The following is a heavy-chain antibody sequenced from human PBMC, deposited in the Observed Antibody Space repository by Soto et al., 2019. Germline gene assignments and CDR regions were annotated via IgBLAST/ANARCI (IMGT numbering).Heavy chain of an antibody. V-gene: IGHV4-59*01. CDR1: GGSISSYY. CDR2: IYYSGST. Sequence: QVQLQESGPGLVKPSETLSLTCTVSGGSISSYYWSWIRQPPGKGLEWIGYIYYSGSTNYNPSLKSRVTISVGTSKNQFSLKLSSVTAADTAVYYCAREGSGWYRNGMDVWGQGTTVTVSS. J-gene: IGHJ6*02. CDR3: AREGSGWYRNGMDV. D-gene: IGHD6-19*01.